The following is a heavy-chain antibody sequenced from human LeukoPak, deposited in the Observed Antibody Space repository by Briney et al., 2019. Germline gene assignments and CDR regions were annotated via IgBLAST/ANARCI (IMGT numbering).Heavy chain of an antibody. Sequence: SETLSLTCTVSGGSISIYYWTWIRQPAGKGLEWIGRIYTSGSTNYNPSLKSRLTMSVDTSKNQFSLKLSSVTAADTAVYYCARDIQTVYNWFDPWGQGTLVTVSS. V-gene: IGHV4-4*07. CDR1: GGSISIYY. J-gene: IGHJ5*02. CDR2: IYTSGST. CDR3: ARDIQTVYNWFDP. D-gene: IGHD4-4*01.